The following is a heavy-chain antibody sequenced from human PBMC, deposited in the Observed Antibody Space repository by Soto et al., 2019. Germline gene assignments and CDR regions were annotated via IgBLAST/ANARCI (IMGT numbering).Heavy chain of an antibody. CDR2: ISGGDTT. J-gene: IGHJ1*01. CDR3: TPGWDLATFGAD. CDR1: GFTFGSYA. D-gene: IGHD3-16*01. V-gene: IGHV3-23*01. Sequence: EVQLLESGGGLVKPGGSLRLSCVASGFTFGSYAMSWVRQAPGQGLDWVSTISGGDTTQYAESVKGRFTISRDKAKNTLYLQMHTLRVGDTAVSYCTPGWDLATFGADGGQGALVTFSS.